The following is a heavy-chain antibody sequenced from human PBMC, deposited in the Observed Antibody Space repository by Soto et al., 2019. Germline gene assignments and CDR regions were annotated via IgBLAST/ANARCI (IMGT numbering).Heavy chain of an antibody. CDR3: VRQGIDDLPGLVLV. Sequence: QVQLQQSGPRLVKPSETLSLTCTVSSGPDRSHNWGWIRQPPGRGREWIGYVYYTGDTAYNPSIRGRVTISAHASTIIISLTLNSVTAADSAVYYGVRQGIDDLPGLVLVWGQGTTVSVSS. V-gene: IGHV4-59*08. D-gene: IGHD1-1*01. J-gene: IGHJ6*02. CDR2: VYYTGDT. CDR1: SGPDRSHN.